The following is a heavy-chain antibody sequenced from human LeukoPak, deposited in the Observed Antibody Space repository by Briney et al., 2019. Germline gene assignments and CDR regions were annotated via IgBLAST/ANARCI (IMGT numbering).Heavy chain of an antibody. J-gene: IGHJ4*02. D-gene: IGHD4-17*01. V-gene: IGHV3-7*01. Sequence: GGSLRLSCAASGFTFNSYWMSWVRQAPGKGLEWVANIKQDGSEKYYVDSVKGRFTISRDNAKNSLYLQMNSLRAEDTAVYYCARGSVYGDYPNPYWGQGTLVTVSS. CDR1: GFTFNSYW. CDR2: IKQDGSEK. CDR3: ARGSVYGDYPNPY.